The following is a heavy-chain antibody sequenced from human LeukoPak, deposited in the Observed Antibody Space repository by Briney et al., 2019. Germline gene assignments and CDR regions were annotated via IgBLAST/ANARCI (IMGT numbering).Heavy chain of an antibody. CDR1: GGAISSGDYY. D-gene: IGHD4-11*01. CDR3: ARVVSTVTTPWVPKLDYGMDV. V-gene: IGHV4-30-4*01. Sequence: SETLSLTCIVSGGAISSGDYYWSWIRQPPGKGLEWIGYIYFSGSTYYNPTLKSRVTISVDTSKNQFSLKLSSVTAADTAVYYCARVVSTVTTPWVPKLDYGMDVWGQGTTVTVSS. CDR2: IYFSGST. J-gene: IGHJ6*02.